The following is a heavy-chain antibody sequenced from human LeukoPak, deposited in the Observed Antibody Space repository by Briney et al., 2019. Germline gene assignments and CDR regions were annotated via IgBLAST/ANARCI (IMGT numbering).Heavy chain of an antibody. D-gene: IGHD5-18*01. CDR2: IYPGDSDT. CDR1: GYSFTSYW. J-gene: IGHJ4*02. Sequence: GESLKISCKGSGYSFTSYWIGWVRQMPGKGLEWMGIIYPGDSDTRYSPSFQGQVTISADKSISTAYLQWSSLKASDTAMYYCARLADTAIYGKSYYFDYWGRGTLVTVSS. CDR3: ARLADTAIYGKSYYFDY. V-gene: IGHV5-51*01.